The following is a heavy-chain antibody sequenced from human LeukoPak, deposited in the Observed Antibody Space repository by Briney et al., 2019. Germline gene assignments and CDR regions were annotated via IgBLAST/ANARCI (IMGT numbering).Heavy chain of an antibody. V-gene: IGHV1-69*13. D-gene: IGHD3-22*01. CDR3: AREYYYDSSGSGGFDY. Sequence: ASVKVSCKASGGTFSRYAISWVRQAPGQGLEWMGGISPIFGTVNYAQKFQGRVTITADESTSTAYMELSSLRSEDTAVYYCAREYYYDSSGSGGFDYWGQGTLVTVSS. CDR1: GGTFSRYA. CDR2: ISPIFGTV. J-gene: IGHJ4*02.